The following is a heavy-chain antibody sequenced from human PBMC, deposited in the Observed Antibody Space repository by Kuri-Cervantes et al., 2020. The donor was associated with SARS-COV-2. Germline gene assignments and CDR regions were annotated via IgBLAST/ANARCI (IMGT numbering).Heavy chain of an antibody. D-gene: IGHD6-19*01. CDR3: ARDGSIAVAGWIGMGYDAFDI. J-gene: IGHJ3*02. V-gene: IGHV4-38-2*02. Sequence: SETLSLTCAVSGYSISSGYYWGWIRQPPGKGLEWIGSIYHSGSTYYNPSLKSRVTISVDTSKNQFSLKLSSVTAADTAVYYCARDGSIAVAGWIGMGYDAFDIWGQGTMVTVSS. CDR1: GYSISSGYY. CDR2: IYHSGST.